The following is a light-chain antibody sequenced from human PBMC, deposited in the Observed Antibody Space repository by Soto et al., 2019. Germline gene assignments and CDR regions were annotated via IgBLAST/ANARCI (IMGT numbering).Light chain of an antibody. V-gene: IGKV1-33*01. J-gene: IGKJ1*01. CDR1: QDISIY. CDR3: QQCDNVPPT. Sequence: DIQMTQSPSSLSASVGDRVTIACQASQDISIYLNWYQQRPGKAPKLLIYGESNLEPGVPSRFSGSGSGTDFTFTISSLQPEDIATYYCQQCDNVPPTFGQVTKVEIK. CDR2: GES.